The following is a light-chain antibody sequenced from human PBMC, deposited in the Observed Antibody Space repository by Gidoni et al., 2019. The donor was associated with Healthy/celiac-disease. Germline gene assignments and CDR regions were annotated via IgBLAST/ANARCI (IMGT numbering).Light chain of an antibody. CDR2: AAS. V-gene: IGKV1-17*01. CDR3: LQHNSYPLT. J-gene: IGKJ1*01. CDR1: QGIRNY. Sequence: IQMTQSPSSLSASVGDRVTITCRASQGIRNYLGWYQQKPGKAPKRLIYAASSLQSGVPSRFSGSGSGTEFTLTISSLQPEDFATYYCLQHNSYPLTFGQGTKVEIK.